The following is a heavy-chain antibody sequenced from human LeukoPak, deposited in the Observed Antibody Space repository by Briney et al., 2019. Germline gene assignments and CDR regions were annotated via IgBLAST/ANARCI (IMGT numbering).Heavy chain of an antibody. V-gene: IGHV3-30*03. Sequence: GGSLRLSCAASGFTFSSYGMHWVRQAPGKGLEWVAVISYDGSNKYYADSVKGRFTISRDNSKNTLYLQMNSLRAEDTAVYYCARDPDDYPGVAFDMWGQGTMVTVSS. CDR3: ARDPDDYPGVAFDM. D-gene: IGHD3-16*01. CDR1: GFTFSSYG. CDR2: ISYDGSNK. J-gene: IGHJ3*02.